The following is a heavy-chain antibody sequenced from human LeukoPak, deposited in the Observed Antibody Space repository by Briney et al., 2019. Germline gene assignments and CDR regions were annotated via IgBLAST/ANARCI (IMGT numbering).Heavy chain of an antibody. CDR3: AREGNWGVSVFDY. V-gene: IGHV3-7*01. CDR2: IKQDGSEK. J-gene: IGHJ4*02. Sequence: GGSLRPSCAASGFTFSSYWMSWVRQAPGKGLEWVANIKQDGSEKYYVDCVKGRFTISRDNAKNSLYLQMNSLRAEDTAVYYCAREGNWGVSVFDYWGQGTLVTVSS. CDR1: GFTFSSYW. D-gene: IGHD7-27*01.